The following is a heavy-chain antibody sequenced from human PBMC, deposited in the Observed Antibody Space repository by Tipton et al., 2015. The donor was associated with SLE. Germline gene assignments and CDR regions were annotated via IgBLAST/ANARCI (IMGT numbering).Heavy chain of an antibody. J-gene: IGHJ4*02. Sequence: GSLRLSCAASGFTFSSYAMSWVRQAPGKGLEWVSVIYSGGSSTYYADSVKGRFTISRDNSKNTLYLQMNSLRAEDTAVYYCAKCGCGCHFDYWGQGTLVTVSA. CDR1: GFTFSSYA. V-gene: IGHV3-23*03. D-gene: IGHD6-19*01. CDR3: AKCGCGCHFDY. CDR2: IYSGGSST.